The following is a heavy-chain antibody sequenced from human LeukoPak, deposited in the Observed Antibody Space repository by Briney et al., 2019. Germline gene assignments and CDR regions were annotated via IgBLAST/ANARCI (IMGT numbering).Heavy chain of an antibody. CDR1: GYAITSGGFS. D-gene: IGHD3-10*01. J-gene: IGHJ5*02. CDR3: ARSRQASGLFTS. Sequence: SETLSLTCTVSGYAITSGGFSWNWIRQPPGKGWEWIGCIYDRGPAYYNPSLKSRFTISVDRPKNQFFLNVTSLTAADTAVYYCARSRQASGLFTSWGQGTLVVVSS. V-gene: IGHV4-30-2*01. CDR2: IYDRGPA.